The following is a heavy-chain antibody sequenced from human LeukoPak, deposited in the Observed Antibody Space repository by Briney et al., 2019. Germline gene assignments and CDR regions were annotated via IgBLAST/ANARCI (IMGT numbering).Heavy chain of an antibody. CDR2: INPSGGST. CDR3: ARQGIAVAVRGYFDY. CDR1: GYTFTSYY. D-gene: IGHD6-19*01. V-gene: IGHV1-46*01. Sequence: ASVKVSCKASGYTFTSYYMHWVRQAPGQGLEWMGIINPSGGSTRYAQKFQGRVTMTRDTSTSTVYMELSSLRSEDTAVYYCARQGIAVAVRGYFDYWGQGTLVTVSS. J-gene: IGHJ4*02.